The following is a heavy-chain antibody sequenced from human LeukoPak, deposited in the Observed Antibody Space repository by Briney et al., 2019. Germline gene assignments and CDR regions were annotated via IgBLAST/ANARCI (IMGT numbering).Heavy chain of an antibody. CDR2: IRGGGGVT. D-gene: IGHD5-12*01. Sequence: PGGSLRLSCAASGFIFSNHAMNWVRQAPGKGLEWVSVIRGGGGVTFYADSVKGRFTISRDNSKNTLYLQMDSLRAEDTAVYHCAKNLDGVATYFDYWGQGTLVTVSS. J-gene: IGHJ4*02. CDR3: AKNLDGVATYFDY. V-gene: IGHV3-23*01. CDR1: GFIFSNHA.